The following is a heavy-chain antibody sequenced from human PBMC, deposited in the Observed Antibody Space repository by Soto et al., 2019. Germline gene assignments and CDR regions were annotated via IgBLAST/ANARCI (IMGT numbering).Heavy chain of an antibody. Sequence: QVQLVQSGAEVKKPGASVKVSCKASGYTFTSYGISWVRQAPGQGLEWMGWISAYNGNTNYAQKLQGRVTITTDTSTNTAYMELRSLRSDDTAVYYCARHSPGIAVAGSTDFRFDYLGQGTLVTVSS. CDR1: GYTFTSYG. CDR2: ISAYNGNT. V-gene: IGHV1-18*01. J-gene: IGHJ4*02. D-gene: IGHD6-19*01. CDR3: ARHSPGIAVAGSTDFRFDY.